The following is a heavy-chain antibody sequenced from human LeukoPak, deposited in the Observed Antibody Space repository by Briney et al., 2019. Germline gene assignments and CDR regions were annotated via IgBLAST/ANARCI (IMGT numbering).Heavy chain of an antibody. V-gene: IGHV4-59*01. D-gene: IGHD6-19*01. J-gene: IGHJ3*02. Sequence: SETLSLTCTVSGGSISTYHWSWIRQSPRKGLEWIGYFYYNGDTKYNPSLKSRVVISADTSQNQLSLMLRSVTAPDTALYYCARELGSGFDIWGQG. CDR1: GGSISTYH. CDR2: FYYNGDT. CDR3: ARELGSGFDI.